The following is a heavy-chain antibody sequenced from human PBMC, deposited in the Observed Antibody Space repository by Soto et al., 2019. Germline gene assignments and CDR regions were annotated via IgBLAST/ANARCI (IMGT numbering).Heavy chain of an antibody. D-gene: IGHD3-10*01. J-gene: IGHJ3*02. CDR1: GYTLTELS. V-gene: IGHV1-24*01. Sequence: ASVKVSCKVSGYTLTELSMHWVRQAPGKGLEWMGGFDPEDGETIYAQKFQGRVTMTEDTSTDTAYMELSSLRSEDTAVYYCATDFRYYGSGSYRGAFDIWGQGTMVTVSS. CDR3: ATDFRYYGSGSYRGAFDI. CDR2: FDPEDGET.